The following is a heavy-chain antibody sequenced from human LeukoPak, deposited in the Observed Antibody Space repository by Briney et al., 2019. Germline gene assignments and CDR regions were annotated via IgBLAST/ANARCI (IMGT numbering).Heavy chain of an antibody. V-gene: IGHV3-23*01. CDR3: ACGIDYYDSSGYYFENFQY. CDR1: GFTFGSYA. J-gene: IGHJ1*01. Sequence: GGSLRLSCAASGFTFGSYAISWVRQAPGKGLERFSGISGSGHTTYYMDSVKGRFTISRDNTKKTMYVQMNSLRAEDSAVYYCACGIDYYDSSGYYFENFQYWGQGTLVTVSS. CDR2: ISGSGHTT. D-gene: IGHD3-22*01.